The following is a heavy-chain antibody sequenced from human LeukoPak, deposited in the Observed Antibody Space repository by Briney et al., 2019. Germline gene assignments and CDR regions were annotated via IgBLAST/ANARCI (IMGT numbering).Heavy chain of an antibody. J-gene: IGHJ1*01. CDR1: GGSISSYY. CDR2: IYYSGST. D-gene: IGHD6-19*01. V-gene: IGHV4-59*01. CDR3: ASSRGWYGAEYFQH. Sequence: SQTLSLTCTVSGGSISSYYWSWIRQPPGKGLEWIGYIYYSGSTNYNPSLKSRVTISVDTSKNQFSLKLSSVTAADTAVYYCASSRGWYGAEYFQHWGQGTLVTVSS.